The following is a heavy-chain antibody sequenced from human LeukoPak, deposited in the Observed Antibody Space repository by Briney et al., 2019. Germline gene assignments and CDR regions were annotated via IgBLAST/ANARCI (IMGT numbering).Heavy chain of an antibody. CDR2: IYPGDSDT. D-gene: IGHD1-1*01. Sequence: GESLKISCKGSGDSFNTYWIGWVRQMPGKGLELMGIIYPGDSDTRYSPSFQGQVTISADKSISSAYLQWSSLKASDTAMYYCARLLRQNWNFDYWGQGTLVTVSS. CDR1: GDSFNTYW. V-gene: IGHV5-51*01. J-gene: IGHJ4*02. CDR3: ARLLRQNWNFDY.